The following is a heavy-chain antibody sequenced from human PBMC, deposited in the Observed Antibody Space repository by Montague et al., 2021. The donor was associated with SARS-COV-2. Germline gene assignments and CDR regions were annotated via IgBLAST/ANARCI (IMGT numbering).Heavy chain of an antibody. J-gene: IGHJ3*02. Sequence: SETLSLTCTVSGVSIMNYYWSWIRQSPGKGLEWIGYIYFSGNTNYNPSLKSRVSISVDPSSNQVSLRLTSVTAADTAVYYCARETMTADAFDIWGQGTMVTGSS. V-gene: IGHV4-59*01. CDR3: ARETMTADAFDI. D-gene: IGHD1-14*01. CDR2: IYFSGNT. CDR1: GVSIMNYY.